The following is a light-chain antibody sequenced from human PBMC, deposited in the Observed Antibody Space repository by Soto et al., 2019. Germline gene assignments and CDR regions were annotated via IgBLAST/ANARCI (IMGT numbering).Light chain of an antibody. V-gene: IGKV1-5*03. J-gene: IGKJ4*01. Sequence: DIQMTQSTSTLSASVGDRVTITCRASQSISFWLAWYQKKPGKAPKFLISRASSLESGVPSRFSGSGFGTEFTLTISSLQPDDFATYFCQHYSSYPLSFGGGTKVEIK. CDR1: QSISFW. CDR3: QHYSSYPLS. CDR2: RAS.